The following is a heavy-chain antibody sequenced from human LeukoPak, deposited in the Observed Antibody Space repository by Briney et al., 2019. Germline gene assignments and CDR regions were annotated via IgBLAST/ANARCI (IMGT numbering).Heavy chain of an antibody. CDR3: VRGTRLADR. Sequence: GGSLRLSCVASDFTFTNSWMSWVRQAPGKGLEWVADIKPDGSDTGHVDSVKGRLTISRDNAKNSLYLQMDSLRVEDTAVYYCVRGTRLADRWGQGTLVTVSS. CDR2: IKPDGSDT. J-gene: IGHJ5*02. V-gene: IGHV3-7*01. CDR1: DFTFTNSW. D-gene: IGHD1-7*01.